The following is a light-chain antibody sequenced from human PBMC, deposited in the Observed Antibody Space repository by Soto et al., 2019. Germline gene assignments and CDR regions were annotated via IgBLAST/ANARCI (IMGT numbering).Light chain of an antibody. J-gene: IGLJ1*01. V-gene: IGLV2-14*03. Sequence: QSVLNQPASVSGSPGQSITISCTGTSSDVSGYDFVSWFQQHPGKAPKLMIYDVTNRPSGVSDRFSGSKSANTASLTISGLQAEDEADYYCSSYISSSTLEVFGTGTKVTVL. CDR3: SSYISSSTLEV. CDR2: DVT. CDR1: SSDVSGYDF.